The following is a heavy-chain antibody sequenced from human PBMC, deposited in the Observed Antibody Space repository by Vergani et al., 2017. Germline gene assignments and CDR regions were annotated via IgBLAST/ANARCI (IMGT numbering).Heavy chain of an antibody. Sequence: EVQLVESGGGLVKPGGSLRLSCAASGFTFSSYSMNWVRQAPGKGLEWVSSISSSSSYIYYADSVKGRFTISRDNAKNSLYLQMNSLRVEDTAVYYCARGGSDSSWYWVYWGQGTLVTVSS. CDR2: ISSSSSYI. J-gene: IGHJ4*02. V-gene: IGHV3-21*01. CDR1: GFTFSSYS. D-gene: IGHD6-13*01. CDR3: ARGGSDSSWYWVY.